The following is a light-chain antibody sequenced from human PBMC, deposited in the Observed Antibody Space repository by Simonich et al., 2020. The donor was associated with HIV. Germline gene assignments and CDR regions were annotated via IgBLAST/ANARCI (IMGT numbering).Light chain of an antibody. CDR2: WTS. CDR3: QQYYSTPPWT. CDR1: QSVLYSSNSKNY. J-gene: IGKJ1*01. V-gene: IGKV4-1*01. Sequence: DIVMTQSPDSLAVSLGERATINCKSSQSVLYSSNSKNYLAWYQQKPGQPPKMLIYWTSTRESGVPERFSGSGSGTDFTLTISSLQAEDVAVYYCQQYYSTPPWTFGQGTKVEIK.